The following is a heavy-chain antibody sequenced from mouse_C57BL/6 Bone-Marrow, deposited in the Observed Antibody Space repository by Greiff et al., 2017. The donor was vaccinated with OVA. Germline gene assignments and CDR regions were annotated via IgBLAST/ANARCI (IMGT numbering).Heavy chain of an antibody. CDR1: GYTFTSYW. CDR3: ASDVELGPPFAY. CDR2: IHPNSGST. J-gene: IGHJ3*01. D-gene: IGHD4-1*01. V-gene: IGHV1-64*01. Sequence: VKLQQPGAELVKPGASVKLSCKASGYTFTSYWMHWVKQRPGQGLEWIGMIHPNSGSTNYNEKFKSKATLTVDKSSSPAYMQLSSLTSEVSAVYSCASDVELGPPFAYWGQGTLLTVSS.